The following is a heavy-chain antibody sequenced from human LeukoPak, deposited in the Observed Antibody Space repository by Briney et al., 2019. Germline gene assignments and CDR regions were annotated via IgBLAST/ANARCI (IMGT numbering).Heavy chain of an antibody. Sequence: SVKVSCKASGYTFTSYGISWVRQAPGQGLEWMGGIIPIFGTANYAQKFQGRVTITTDESTSTAYMELSSLRSEDTAVYYCARAVVPAATLSFDYWGQGTLVTVSS. J-gene: IGHJ4*02. CDR1: GYTFTSYG. CDR2: IIPIFGTA. CDR3: ARAVVPAATLSFDY. D-gene: IGHD2-2*01. V-gene: IGHV1-69*05.